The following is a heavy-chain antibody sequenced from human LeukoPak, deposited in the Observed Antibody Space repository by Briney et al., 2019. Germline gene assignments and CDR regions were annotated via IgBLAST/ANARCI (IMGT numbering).Heavy chain of an antibody. Sequence: WGSLRLSCAASGFTFSSYAMHWVRQAPGKGLEWVAVISYDGSNKYYADSVKGRFTISRDNSKNTLYLQMNSLRAEDTAVYYCARGSSYSSGWYKDYWGQGTLVTVSS. CDR3: ARGSSYSSGWYKDY. D-gene: IGHD6-19*01. V-gene: IGHV3-30*04. CDR1: GFTFSSYA. J-gene: IGHJ4*02. CDR2: ISYDGSNK.